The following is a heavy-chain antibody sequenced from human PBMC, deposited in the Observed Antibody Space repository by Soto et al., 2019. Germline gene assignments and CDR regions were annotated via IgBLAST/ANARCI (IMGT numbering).Heavy chain of an antibody. CDR2: ISSSSSTI. J-gene: IGHJ6*02. Sequence: PGGSLRISCAASGFTFSSYSMNWVRQAPGKGLEWVSYISSSSSTIYYADSVKGRFTISRDNAKNSLYLQMNSLRDEDTAVYYCARDSVVVAAPYYYYGMDVWGQGTTVTVSS. D-gene: IGHD2-15*01. CDR1: GFTFSSYS. V-gene: IGHV3-48*02. CDR3: ARDSVVVAAPYYYYGMDV.